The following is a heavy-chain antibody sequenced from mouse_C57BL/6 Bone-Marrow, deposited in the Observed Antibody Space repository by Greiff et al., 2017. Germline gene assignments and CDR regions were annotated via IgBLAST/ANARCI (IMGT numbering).Heavy chain of an antibody. CDR2: IYPRSGNT. CDR3: PRIPHKASVVNYVDY. D-gene: IGHD1-1*01. Sequence: QVQLKQSGAELARPGASVKLSCKASGYTFTSYGISWVKQRTGQGLEWIGEIYPRSGNTYYNEKFKGKATLTADKSSSTAYMELRSLTSEDSAVYFCPRIPHKASVVNYVDYWGQGTTLTVSS. V-gene: IGHV1-81*01. CDR1: GYTFTSYG. J-gene: IGHJ2*01.